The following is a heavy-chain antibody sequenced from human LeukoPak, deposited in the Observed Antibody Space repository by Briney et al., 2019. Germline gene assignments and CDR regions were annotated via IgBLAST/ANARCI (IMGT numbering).Heavy chain of an antibody. CDR1: AFTFSGYS. D-gene: IGHD3-9*01. V-gene: IGHV3-48*01. CDR2: ISSTGSTM. Sequence: GGSLRLSCAASAFTFSGYSMNWVRQAPGKGLEWLSYISSTGSTMYYADSVKGRFTISRDNSKNTLYLQMNSLRTEDTAVYYCAKAEGYDILTGLDYWGQGTLVTVSS. CDR3: AKAEGYDILTGLDY. J-gene: IGHJ4*02.